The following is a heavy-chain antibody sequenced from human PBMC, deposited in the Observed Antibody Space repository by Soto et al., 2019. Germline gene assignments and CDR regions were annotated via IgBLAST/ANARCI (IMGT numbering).Heavy chain of an antibody. Sequence: GGSLRRSCAASGCPFSDYWMSWVRQAPWKGPEWVANIKFDGSEKQYVDSVKGRFTISRDNSRNSLFLQMNSLRAGDTAVYYCVKDGGYCSSTSCYDPRKHYFDPWATGTMVTVXS. V-gene: IGHV3-7*03. J-gene: IGHJ2*01. D-gene: IGHD2-2*01. CDR1: GCPFSDYW. CDR3: VKDGGYCSSTSCYDPRKHYFDP. CDR2: IKFDGSEK.